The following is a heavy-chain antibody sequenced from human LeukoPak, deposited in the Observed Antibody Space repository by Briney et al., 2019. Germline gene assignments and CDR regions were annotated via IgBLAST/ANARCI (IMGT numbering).Heavy chain of an antibody. Sequence: GGSLRLSCAASGFTFSSYEMNWVRQAPGKGLEWVSYISSSGSTIYYADSVKGRFTISRDNAKNSLYLQMNSLRAEDTALYYCAKDHIIYGSTGFFDLWGRGTLITVSS. V-gene: IGHV3-48*03. CDR1: GFTFSSYE. CDR2: ISSSGSTI. CDR3: AKDHIIYGSTGFFDL. J-gene: IGHJ2*01. D-gene: IGHD2/OR15-2a*01.